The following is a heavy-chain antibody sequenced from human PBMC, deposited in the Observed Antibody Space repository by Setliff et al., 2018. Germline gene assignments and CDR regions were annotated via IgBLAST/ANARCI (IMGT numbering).Heavy chain of an antibody. CDR1: GYTFSTYG. D-gene: IGHD2-2*01. Sequence: ASVKVSCKASGYTFSTYGLHWVRQAPGQGPEWMGMIITNTGKTSYAQKFQGRVTMTTDTSPGTGYMELRSLRSDDTAVYFCARFGGSCSSSSCYASDLWGQGTMVTVSS. V-gene: IGHV1-18*01. CDR2: IITNTGKT. J-gene: IGHJ3*01. CDR3: ARFGGSCSSSSCYASDL.